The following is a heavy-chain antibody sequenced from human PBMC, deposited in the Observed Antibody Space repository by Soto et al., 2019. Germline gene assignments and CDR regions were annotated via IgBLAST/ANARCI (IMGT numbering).Heavy chain of an antibody. CDR1: EFTFSASA. Sequence: EVQLVESGGGLVQPGGSLKLSCAASEFTFSASAMHWVRQASGKGLEWLGRIRSKANSYATAYAASVKGRFTISRDDSKNTAYLQMNSLKTEDTAVYYCSRQASDFYNGVPRYYMDVWGKGTTVTVSS. CDR3: SRQASDFYNGVPRYYMDV. J-gene: IGHJ6*03. CDR2: IRSKANSYAT. D-gene: IGHD2-8*01. V-gene: IGHV3-73*01.